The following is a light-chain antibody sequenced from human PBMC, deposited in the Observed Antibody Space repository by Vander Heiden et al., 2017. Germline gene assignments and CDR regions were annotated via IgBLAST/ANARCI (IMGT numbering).Light chain of an antibody. Sequence: QSVLTQPPSASGAPGQRVTISCTGSSSNIGAGYDVHWYQQLPGTAPKLLIYGNSNRRSGVPDRFSGSKSGTSASLAITGLQAEDEADYYCQSYDSSRSGSVFGGGTKLTVL. J-gene: IGLJ3*02. CDR1: SSNIGAGYD. CDR2: GNS. CDR3: QSYDSSRSGSV. V-gene: IGLV1-40*01.